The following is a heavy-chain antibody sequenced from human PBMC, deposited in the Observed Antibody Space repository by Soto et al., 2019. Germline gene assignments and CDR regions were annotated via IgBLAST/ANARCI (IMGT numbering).Heavy chain of an antibody. D-gene: IGHD3-10*01. Sequence: SETLSHTCAVSGVSISSGNWWTWVRQSPQRGLEYIGEIFHDGTANYYPSFERRVAISVDTSKNQFSLKLTSVTAADTAIYFCARLVYDTRLNYMYFDFWGQGTLVTVSS. CDR3: ARLVYDTRLNYMYFDF. J-gene: IGHJ4*02. CDR2: IFHDGTA. V-gene: IGHV4-4*02. CDR1: GVSISSGNW.